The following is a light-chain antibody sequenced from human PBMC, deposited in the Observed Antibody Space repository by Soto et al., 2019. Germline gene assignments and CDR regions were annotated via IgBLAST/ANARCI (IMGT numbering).Light chain of an antibody. CDR1: NIGRKS. Sequence: SYELTQPPSVSVAPGKTARITCGGNNIGRKSVHWYQQKPGQAPMLVIYYNSDRPSGIPERFSGSNSGNTATLTISRVEAGDEAYYYCQVWDSSSDHPNVVFGGGTKLTVL. CDR2: YNS. CDR3: QVWDSSSDHPNVV. V-gene: IGLV3-21*04. J-gene: IGLJ2*01.